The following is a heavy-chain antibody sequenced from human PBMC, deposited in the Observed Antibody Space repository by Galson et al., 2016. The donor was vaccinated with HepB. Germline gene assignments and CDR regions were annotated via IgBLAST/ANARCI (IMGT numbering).Heavy chain of an antibody. D-gene: IGHD1/OR15-1a*01. CDR3: ARDTWNNFDD. Sequence: SETLSLTCTVSGGSIGTYYWSWIRQSPEKRLEWIGYIFYSGSTKYNPSLESRVTISIDTSKNQFSLKLDSVTAADTAVYYCARDTWNNFDDWGQGALVTVSS. J-gene: IGHJ4*02. CDR2: IFYSGST. CDR1: GGSIGTYY. V-gene: IGHV4-59*01.